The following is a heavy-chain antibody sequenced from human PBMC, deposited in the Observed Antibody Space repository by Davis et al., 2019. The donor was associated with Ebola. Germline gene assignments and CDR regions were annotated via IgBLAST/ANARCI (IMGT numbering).Heavy chain of an antibody. J-gene: IGHJ6*02. V-gene: IGHV1-46*03. Sequence: ASVQVSCKASGYTFTSYYMHWVRHAPGQGLEWMGIINPSGGSTSYAQKFQGRVTMTRDTSTSTVYMELSSLRSEDTAVYYCARELIVIMAAAGTGAGDYYYYGMDVWGQGTTVTVSS. CDR3: ARELIVIMAAAGTGAGDYYYYGMDV. D-gene: IGHD6-13*01. CDR2: INPSGGST. CDR1: GYTFTSYY.